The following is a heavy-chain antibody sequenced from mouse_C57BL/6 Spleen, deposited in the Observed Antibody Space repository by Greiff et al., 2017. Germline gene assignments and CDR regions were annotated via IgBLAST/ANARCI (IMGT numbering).Heavy chain of an antibody. D-gene: IGHD1-1*01. CDR2: IRNKANGYTT. J-gene: IGHJ4*01. V-gene: IGHV7-3*01. CDR1: GFPFTDYY. CDR3: ARYMGLLQGLYAMDY. Sequence: EVTVVASGGGLVQPGGSLSLSCAASGFPFTDYYMSWVRQPPGTALEWLGFIRNKANGYTTEYSASVKGRFTISRDNSQSILYLQMNALRAEDSATYYCARYMGLLQGLYAMDYWGQGTSVTVSS.